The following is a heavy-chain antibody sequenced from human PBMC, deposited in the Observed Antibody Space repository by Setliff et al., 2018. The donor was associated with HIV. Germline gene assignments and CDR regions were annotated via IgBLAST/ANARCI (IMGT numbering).Heavy chain of an antibody. J-gene: IGHJ5*02. CDR2: IHPRGGST. CDR1: GYTFTSYY. CDR3: AGVRYCSGRSCYGGDYWFDP. Sequence: ASVKVSCKASGYTFTSYYIHWVRQAPGQGLEWMGVIHPRGGSTSYAQNFQDRVTMTRDKSTSTAYMELSSRRSEDAAVYYCAGVRYCSGRSCYGGDYWFDPWGQGTLVTVSS. V-gene: IGHV1-46*01. D-gene: IGHD2-15*01.